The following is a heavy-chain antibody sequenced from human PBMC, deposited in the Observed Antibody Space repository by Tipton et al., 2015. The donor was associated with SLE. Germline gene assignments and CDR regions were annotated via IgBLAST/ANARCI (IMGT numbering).Heavy chain of an antibody. CDR2: VNHIGST. V-gene: IGHV4-34*01. CDR1: GGSFSGYY. J-gene: IGHJ6*02. D-gene: IGHD2-15*01. Sequence: LRLSCAVYGGSFSGYYWSWIRQPPGKGLEWIGEVNHIGSTNYNPSLKSRVTISVDTSKNQFSLKLTSVTAADTAVYYCARGLGSYYGIDAWGQGTTVTVSS. CDR3: ARGLGSYYGIDA.